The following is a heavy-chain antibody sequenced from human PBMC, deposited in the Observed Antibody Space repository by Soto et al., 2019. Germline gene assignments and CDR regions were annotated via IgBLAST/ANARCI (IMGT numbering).Heavy chain of an antibody. V-gene: IGHV3-53*01. Sequence: EVQLVESGGGLIQPGGSLRVSCAASGFTVSRSYMSWVRQAPGKGLEWVSVIYSGGSTNYADSVKGRLTISRDNSKKTLYLQMNSLRVEDTAVYYCARDTYYYDSSGQPYWGQGTLVTVSS. D-gene: IGHD3-22*01. CDR2: IYSGGST. J-gene: IGHJ4*02. CDR1: GFTVSRSY. CDR3: ARDTYYYDSSGQPY.